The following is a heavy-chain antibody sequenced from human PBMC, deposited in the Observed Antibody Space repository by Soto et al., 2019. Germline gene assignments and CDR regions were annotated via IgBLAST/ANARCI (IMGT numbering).Heavy chain of an antibody. CDR3: AKGPAIVLVPAAMNYYYGMDV. V-gene: IGHV3-11*06. J-gene: IGHJ6*02. CDR1: EVTFSDYY. D-gene: IGHD2-2*01. CDR2: ISSSSSYT. Sequence: GGSQRHCYAAAEVTFSDYYMSWIRQAPGKGLEWVSYISSSSSYTNYADSVKGRFTISRDNSKNTLYLQMNSLRAEDTAVYYCAKGPAIVLVPAAMNYYYGMDVWGQGTTVTVSS.